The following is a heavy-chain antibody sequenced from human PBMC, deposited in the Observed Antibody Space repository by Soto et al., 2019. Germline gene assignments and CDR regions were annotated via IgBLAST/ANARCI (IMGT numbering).Heavy chain of an antibody. CDR1: GFTFRSYT. CDR2: ISGSGEST. CDR3: AKDWCITMFRGRARAFDI. Sequence: PGGSLRLSCEASGFTFRSYTMHWVRQPPGQGLEWISGISGSGESTYYADSVKGRFTISRDDSKNTVHLELNSLKAEDTAVYYCAKDWCITMFRGRARAFDIWGPGTMVIVSS. J-gene: IGHJ3*02. D-gene: IGHD2-8*01. V-gene: IGHV3-23*01.